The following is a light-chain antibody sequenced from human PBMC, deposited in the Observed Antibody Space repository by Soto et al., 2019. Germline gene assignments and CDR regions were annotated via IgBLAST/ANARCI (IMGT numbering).Light chain of an antibody. CDR2: DVN. CDR3: CSYAGTYTRV. CDR1: SSDVANYKY. V-gene: IGLV2-11*01. Sequence: QSVLTQPRSVSGSPGQSVTMSCTRTSSDVANYKYVSWYQQRPGKAPKLMIYDVNKRPSGVPYRFSGSKSGNTASLTISGLQAEDEADYYCCSYAGTYTRVFGTGTKVTVL. J-gene: IGLJ1*01.